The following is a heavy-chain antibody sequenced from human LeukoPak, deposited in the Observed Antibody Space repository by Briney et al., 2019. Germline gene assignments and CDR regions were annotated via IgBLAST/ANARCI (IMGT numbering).Heavy chain of an antibody. CDR3: ARGTIAAAGYYYFDY. Sequence: PGGSLRLSCAASGFTFSSYAMTWVRQAPGKGLEWVSTISGGGSTYYADSVKGRFTISRDNSKNTLYLQVNSLRAEDTAVYYCARGTIAAAGYYYFDYWGQGTQVTVSS. D-gene: IGHD6-13*01. V-gene: IGHV3-23*01. CDR1: GFTFSSYA. CDR2: ISGGGST. J-gene: IGHJ4*02.